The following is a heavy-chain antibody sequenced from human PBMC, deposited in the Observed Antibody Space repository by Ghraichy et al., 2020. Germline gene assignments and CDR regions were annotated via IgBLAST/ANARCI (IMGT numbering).Heavy chain of an antibody. V-gene: IGHV4-61*02. CDR1: GGSISSGSYY. CDR3: AREQGSGYYTLYYFDY. CDR2: IYTSGST. Sequence: SETLSLTCTVSGGSISSGSYYWSWIRQPAGKGLEWIGRIYTSGSTNYNPSLKSRVTISVDTSKNQFSLKLSSVTAADTAVYYCAREQGSGYYTLYYFDYWGQGTLVTVSS. J-gene: IGHJ4*02. D-gene: IGHD3-22*01.